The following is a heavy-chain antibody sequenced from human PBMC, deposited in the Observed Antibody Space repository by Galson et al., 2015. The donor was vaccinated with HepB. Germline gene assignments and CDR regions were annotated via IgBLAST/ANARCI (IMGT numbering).Heavy chain of an antibody. CDR2: INAGNGNT. J-gene: IGHJ6*02. D-gene: IGHD5-18*01. CDR1: GYTFTSYA. Sequence: SVKVSCKASGYTFTSYAMHWVRQAPGQRLEWMGWINAGNGNTKYSQKFQGRVTITRDTSASTAYMELSSLRSEDTAVYYCARAQAMAESYYYYGMDVWGQGTTVTVSS. V-gene: IGHV1-3*01. CDR3: ARAQAMAESYYYYGMDV.